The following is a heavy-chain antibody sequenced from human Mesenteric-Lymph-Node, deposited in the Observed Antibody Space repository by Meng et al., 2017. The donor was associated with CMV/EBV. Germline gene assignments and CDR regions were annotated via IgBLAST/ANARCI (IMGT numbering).Heavy chain of an antibody. J-gene: IGHJ5*02. V-gene: IGHV4-39*07. CDR3: AREAATRLGYQLRKSWFDP. Sequence: SETLSLTCTVSGGSISSSSYYWGWIRQPPGKGLEWIGSIYYSGSTNYNPSLKSRVTISVDTSKNQFSLKLTSVTAADTAVYYCAREAATRLGYQLRKSWFDPWGQGTLVTVSS. CDR2: IYYSGST. D-gene: IGHD2-2*01. CDR1: GGSISSSSYY.